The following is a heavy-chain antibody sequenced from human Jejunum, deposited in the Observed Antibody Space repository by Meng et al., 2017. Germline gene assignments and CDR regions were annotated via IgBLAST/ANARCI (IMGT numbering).Heavy chain of an antibody. CDR3: ARDESRLLRS. V-gene: IGHV6-1*01. Sequence: VQLQQSAPGLVKPSQTLSPTCAIAGDSVSSNSAAWNWIRQSPSRGLEWLGRTYYRSKWYSDYAVSVKSRITINTDTSKNQLSLQLNSVTPEDTAVYYCARDESRLLRSWGQGTLVTVSS. CDR2: TYYRSKWYS. D-gene: IGHD3-22*01. CDR1: GDSVSSNSAA. J-gene: IGHJ5*02.